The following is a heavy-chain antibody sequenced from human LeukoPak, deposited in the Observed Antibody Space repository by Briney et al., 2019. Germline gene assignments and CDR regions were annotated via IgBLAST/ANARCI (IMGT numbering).Heavy chain of an antibody. CDR2: ISRHNGDT. Sequence: GASVKVSCKASGYSFTNYGISWVRQAPGQGLEWIGWISRHNGDTNYAQRFQGRVTMTTDTSTTTAYMELRSLRFDDTAVYYCARDLVAIVPEPGGFDYWGQGTLVTVSS. CDR1: GYSFTNYG. D-gene: IGHD2/OR15-2a*01. J-gene: IGHJ4*02. CDR3: ARDLVAIVPEPGGFDY. V-gene: IGHV1-18*01.